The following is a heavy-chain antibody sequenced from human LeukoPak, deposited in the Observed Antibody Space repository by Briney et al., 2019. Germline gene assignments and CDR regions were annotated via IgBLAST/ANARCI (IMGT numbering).Heavy chain of an antibody. D-gene: IGHD1-1*01. CDR2: IIPIFGTA. V-gene: IGHV1-69*05. CDR1: GGTFSSYA. J-gene: IGHJ6*03. CDR3: ARGRYSGQLDYYYYMDV. Sequence: ASVKVSCKASGGTFSSYAISWVRQAPGQGLEWMGGIIPIFGTANYAQKFQGRVTITTDESTSTAYMELSSLRSVDTAVYYCARGRYSGQLDYYYYMDVWGKGTTVTVSS.